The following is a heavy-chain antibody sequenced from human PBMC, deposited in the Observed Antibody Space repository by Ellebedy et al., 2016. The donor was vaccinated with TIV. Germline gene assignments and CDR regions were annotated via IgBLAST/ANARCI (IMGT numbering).Heavy chain of an antibody. CDR2: IIGSGGST. CDR3: AKSPKDHYYHGMDV. Sequence: GESLKISCAASGFSFSSYAMSWVRQAPGKGLEWVSGIIGSGGSTYYVDSVKGRFTISRDNSKNTLFLQMNSLRAEDTAVYYCAKSPKDHYYHGMDVWGQGTTVTVSS. J-gene: IGHJ6*02. CDR1: GFSFSSYA. V-gene: IGHV3-23*01.